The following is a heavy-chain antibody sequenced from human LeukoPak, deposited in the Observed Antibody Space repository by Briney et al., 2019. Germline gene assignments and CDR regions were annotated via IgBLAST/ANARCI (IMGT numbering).Heavy chain of an antibody. J-gene: IGHJ4*02. CDR3: ASAQRDTAMVTLDY. Sequence: GASVKLSCKASGYTFTGYYMHWVRQAPGQRLERMGWINPNSGGTNYAQKFQGRVTMTRDTSISTAYMELSRLRSDDTAVYYCASAQRDTAMVTLDYWGQGTLVTDSS. D-gene: IGHD5-18*01. CDR2: INPNSGGT. CDR1: GYTFTGYY. V-gene: IGHV1-2*02.